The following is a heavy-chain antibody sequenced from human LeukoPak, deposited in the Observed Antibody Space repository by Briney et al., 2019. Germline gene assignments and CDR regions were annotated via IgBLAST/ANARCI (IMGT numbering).Heavy chain of an antibody. V-gene: IGHV3-23*01. J-gene: IGHJ4*02. Sequence: GGSLRLSCTASGFTFSSYAMSWVRQAPGKGLEWVSAISGSGGSTYYADSVKGRFTISRDNSKNTLYLQMNSLRAEDTAVYYCAKKGYYGSGAYYFDYWGQGTLVTVSS. CDR3: AKKGYYGSGAYYFDY. CDR1: GFTFSSYA. CDR2: ISGSGGST. D-gene: IGHD3-10*01.